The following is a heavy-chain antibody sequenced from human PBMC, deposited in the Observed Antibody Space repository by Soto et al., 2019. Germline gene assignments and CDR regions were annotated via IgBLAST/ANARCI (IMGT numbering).Heavy chain of an antibody. J-gene: IGHJ3*02. CDR1: GGTFSSYA. CDR3: ARDLRSYCDSSGPRAFDI. Sequence: GASVKVSCKASGGTFSSYAISWVRQAPGQGLEWMGGIIPIFGTANYAQKFRGRVTITADESTSTAYMELSSLRYEDTAVYYCARDLRSYCDSSGPRAFDIWGQGTMVTVSS. D-gene: IGHD3-22*01. CDR2: IIPIFGTA. V-gene: IGHV1-69*13.